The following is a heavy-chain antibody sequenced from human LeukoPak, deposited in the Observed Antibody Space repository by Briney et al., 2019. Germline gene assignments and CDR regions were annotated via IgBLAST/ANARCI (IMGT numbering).Heavy chain of an antibody. CDR1: GFTFSSYA. Sequence: QPGGSLRLSCAASGFTFSSYAMSWVRQAPGKGLEWVSAISGSGGSTYYADSVKGRFTISRDNSKNTLYLQMNSLRAEDTAVYYCAREVRSGITGRGAFDIWGQGTMVTVSS. D-gene: IGHD1-20*01. V-gene: IGHV3-23*01. J-gene: IGHJ3*02. CDR3: AREVRSGITGRGAFDI. CDR2: ISGSGGST.